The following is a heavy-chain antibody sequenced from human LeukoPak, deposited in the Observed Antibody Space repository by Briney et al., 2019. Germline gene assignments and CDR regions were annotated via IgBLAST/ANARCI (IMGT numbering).Heavy chain of an antibody. CDR1: GGSFSGYY. Sequence: SETLSLTCAVYGGSFSGYYWSWIRQPPGKGLEWIGEINHSGSTNYNPSLKSRVTISVDTSKNQFSLKLSSVTAADTAVYYCAREKGSSWCVDYWGQGTLVTVSS. CDR2: INHSGST. CDR3: AREKGSSWCVDY. V-gene: IGHV4-34*01. D-gene: IGHD6-13*01. J-gene: IGHJ4*02.